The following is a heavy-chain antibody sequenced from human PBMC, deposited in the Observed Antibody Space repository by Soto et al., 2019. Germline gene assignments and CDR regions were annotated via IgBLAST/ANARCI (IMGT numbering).Heavy chain of an antibody. CDR2: INHSGST. D-gene: IGHD2-8*02. CDR1: GGSISSGDYY. V-gene: IGHV4-30-4*01. CDR3: ARDKITGLFDY. Sequence: PSETLSLTCTVSGGSISSGDYYWSWIRQPPGKGLEWIGEINHSGSTNYNPSLKSRVTISVDTSKNQFSLKLTSVTAADTAVYYGARDKITGLFDYWGQGTLVTVSS. J-gene: IGHJ4*02.